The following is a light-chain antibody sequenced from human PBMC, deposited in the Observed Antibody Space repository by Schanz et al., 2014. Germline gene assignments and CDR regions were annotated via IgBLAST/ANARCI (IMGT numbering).Light chain of an antibody. J-gene: IGLJ2*01. CDR3: QSFDSSLSGSV. Sequence: QSALTQPPSASGSPGQSVTISCTGTSSDIGGYNYVSWYQQHPGKAPKVIIYEVTKRPSGVPDRFSGSKSGTSASLAITGLQPEDEADYYCQSFDSSLSGSVFGGGTKLTVL. CDR1: SSDIGGYNY. V-gene: IGLV2-8*01. CDR2: EVT.